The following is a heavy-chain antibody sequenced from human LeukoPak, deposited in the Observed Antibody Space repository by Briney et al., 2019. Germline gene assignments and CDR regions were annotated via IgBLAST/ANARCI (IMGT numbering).Heavy chain of an antibody. Sequence: PSETLSLTCTVSGGSISSYYWSWIRQPPGKGLEWIGYIYYSGSTNYNPSLKSRVTISVDTSKNRFSLKLSSVTAADTAVYYCARHLVEMATSWFDPWGQGTLVTVSS. V-gene: IGHV4-59*08. J-gene: IGHJ5*02. CDR1: GGSISSYY. D-gene: IGHD5-12*01. CDR3: ARHLVEMATSWFDP. CDR2: IYYSGST.